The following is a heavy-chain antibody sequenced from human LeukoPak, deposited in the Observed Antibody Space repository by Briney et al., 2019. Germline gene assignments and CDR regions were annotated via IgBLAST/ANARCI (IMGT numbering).Heavy chain of an antibody. V-gene: IGHV1-2*02. CDR2: INPNSGGT. D-gene: IGHD4-17*01. CDR1: GYTFTGYY. J-gene: IGHJ6*03. CDR3: ARDDGDGYYYYMDV. Sequence: ASVKVSCKASGYTFTGYYMHWVRQAPGQGLEWMGWINPNSGGTNYAQKFQGRVTMTRDTSISTAYMELSRLRSDDTAVYYCARDDGDGYYYYMDVWGKGTTVTVSS.